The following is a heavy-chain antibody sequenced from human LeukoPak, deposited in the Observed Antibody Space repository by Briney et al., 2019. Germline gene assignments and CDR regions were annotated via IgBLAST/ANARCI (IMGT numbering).Heavy chain of an antibody. D-gene: IGHD3-22*01. Sequence: PSETLSPTCTVSGGSISSYYWSWIRQPPGKGLEWIGYIYYSGSTNYNPSLKSRVTISVDTSKNQFSLKLSSVTAADTAVYYCARDPSGYFNYWGQGTLATVSS. V-gene: IGHV4-59*01. CDR1: GGSISSYY. CDR2: IYYSGST. J-gene: IGHJ4*02. CDR3: ARDPSGYFNY.